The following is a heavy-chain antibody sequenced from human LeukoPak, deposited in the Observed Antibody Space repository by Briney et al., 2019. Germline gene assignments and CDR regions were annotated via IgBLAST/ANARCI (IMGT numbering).Heavy chain of an antibody. J-gene: IGHJ4*02. V-gene: IGHV3-74*01. D-gene: IGHD6-13*01. CDR2: INSDGSST. CDR1: GNYW. CDR3: ARRIAAAAAPYYFDY. Sequence: PGGSLRLSCAASGNYWMHWVRQAPGKGLLWVSRINSDGSSTSYADSVKGRFTISRDNAKNTLYLQMNSLRAEDTAVYYCARRIAAAAAPYYFDYWGQGTLVAVSS.